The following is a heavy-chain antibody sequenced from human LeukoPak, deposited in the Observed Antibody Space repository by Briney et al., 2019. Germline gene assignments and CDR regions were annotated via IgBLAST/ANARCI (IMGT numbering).Heavy chain of an antibody. D-gene: IGHD3-10*01. CDR2: IYTSGST. V-gene: IGHV4-4*07. J-gene: IGHJ4*02. CDR1: GGSISSYY. Sequence: YPSETLSLTCTVSGGSISSYYWSWIRQPAGKGLEWIGRIYTSGSTNYNPSLKSRVTMSVDTSKNQFSLKLSSVTAADTALYYCARDLTDYYGSGSYYGYFDYWGQGTLVTVSS. CDR3: ARDLTDYYGSGSYYGYFDY.